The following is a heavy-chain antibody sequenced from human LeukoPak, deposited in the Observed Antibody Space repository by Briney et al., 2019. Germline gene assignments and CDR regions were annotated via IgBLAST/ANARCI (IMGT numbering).Heavy chain of an antibody. D-gene: IGHD4-17*01. J-gene: IGHJ3*02. CDR3: ARDGATTVTKSFAFDI. CDR2: IIPIFGTA. CDR1: GGTFSSYA. Sequence: SVKVSCKASGGTFSSYAISWVRQAPGQGLEWMGGIIPIFGTANYAQKFQGRVTITADKSTSTAYMELSSLRSEDTAVYYCARDGATTVTKSFAFDIWGQGTMVTVSS. V-gene: IGHV1-69*06.